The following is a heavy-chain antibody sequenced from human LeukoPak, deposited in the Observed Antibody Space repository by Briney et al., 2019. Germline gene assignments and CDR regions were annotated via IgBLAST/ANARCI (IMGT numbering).Heavy chain of an antibody. V-gene: IGHV4-59*08. CDR2: IYYSGST. CDR3: ARPVGRYNYGSGSYWYFDL. J-gene: IGHJ2*01. D-gene: IGHD3-10*01. Sequence: PSETLSLTCTVSGGSISSYYWSWIRQPPGKGLEWIGYIYYSGSTNYNPSLKSRVTISVDTSKNQFSLKLSSVTAADTAVYYCARPVGRYNYGSGSYWYFDLWGRGTLVTVSS. CDR1: GGSISSYY.